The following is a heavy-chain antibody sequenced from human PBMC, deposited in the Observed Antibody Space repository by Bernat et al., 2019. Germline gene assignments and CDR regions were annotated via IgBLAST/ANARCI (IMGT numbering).Heavy chain of an antibody. CDR1: GGSISSYY. D-gene: IGHD4-17*01. CDR2: IYYSGST. J-gene: IGHJ5*02. V-gene: IGHV4-59*01. Sequence: QVQLQESGPGLVKPSETLSLTCTVSGGSISSYYWSWIRQPPGKGLEWIGYIYYSGSTNYNPSRKSRVTISVDTSKNQFSLKLSSVTAADTAVYYCARDHYGDYDLSWFDPWGQGTLVTVSS. CDR3: ARDHYGDYDLSWFDP.